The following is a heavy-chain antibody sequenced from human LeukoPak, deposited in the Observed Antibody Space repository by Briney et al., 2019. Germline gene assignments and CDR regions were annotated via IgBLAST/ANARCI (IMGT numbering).Heavy chain of an antibody. J-gene: IGHJ3*02. Sequence: GGSLRLSCAASGFTVSSNYMSWVRQAPGKGLEWVSVIYSNGNTYYADSVKGRFTISRDDSKNMLYLQMNSLRAEDTAVYYCARFPSYYADGTSTNAFDIWGQGTMVTVSS. V-gene: IGHV3-53*01. CDR2: IYSNGNT. D-gene: IGHD3-22*01. CDR1: GFTVSSNY. CDR3: ARFPSYYADGTSTNAFDI.